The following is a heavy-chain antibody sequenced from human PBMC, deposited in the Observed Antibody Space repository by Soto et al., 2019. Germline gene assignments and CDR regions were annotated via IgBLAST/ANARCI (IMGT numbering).Heavy chain of an antibody. CDR1: GASISSDNR. J-gene: IGHJ6*02. CDR3: AKKVPAALRLYYFFGLDV. D-gene: IGHD2-15*01. Sequence: QVQLQESGPGLVKPSGTLSLTCAVSGASISSDNRWTWARQPPGEGLEWIGEISQSGTTKYNPSLASRVTISVDKSKNQFSLRLTSMTAADTAVYYCAKKVPAALRLYYFFGLDVWGQGTTVTVSS. V-gene: IGHV4-4*02. CDR2: ISQSGTT.